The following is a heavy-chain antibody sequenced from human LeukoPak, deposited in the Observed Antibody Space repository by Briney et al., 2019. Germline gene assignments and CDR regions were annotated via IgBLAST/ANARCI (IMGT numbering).Heavy chain of an antibody. CDR3: AKVAPYCSSTSCYHSPYYGMDV. D-gene: IGHD2-2*01. V-gene: IGHV3-30*18. J-gene: IGHJ6*02. CDR1: GFTGSSYN. CDR2: ISKDGSNK. Sequence: GGSLRRSCAVSGFTGSSYNMHWLRHAPGKGLEWVALISKDGSNKNYADSAKGRFTISRDSSKNTLYLQMNSLRVEDTAVYYCAKVAPYCSSTSCYHSPYYGMDVWGQGTTVTVSS.